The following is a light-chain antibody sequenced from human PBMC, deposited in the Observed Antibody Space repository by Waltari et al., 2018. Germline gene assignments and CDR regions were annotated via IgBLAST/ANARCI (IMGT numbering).Light chain of an antibody. CDR1: QSLLHSNGYNS. CDR3: MQILQPART. J-gene: IGKJ2*01. V-gene: IGKV2-28*01. Sequence: DILMTQSPLSLPVTPGEPASISCRSSQSLLHSNGYNSLAWYLQKPGQSPQVLIYLGSNRASGVPDRFSGSGSGTDFTLNISRVEAEDVGVYYCMQILQPARTFGQGTRLEIK. CDR2: LGS.